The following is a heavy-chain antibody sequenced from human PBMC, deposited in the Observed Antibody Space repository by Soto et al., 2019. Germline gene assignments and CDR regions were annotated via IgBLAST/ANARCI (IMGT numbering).Heavy chain of an antibody. CDR2: IRNKAYGGTA. Sequence: GGSVRLSCTASGFSFGDYAMSWFRQAPGKGLEWVGFIRNKAYGGTAEYAASVKGRFIISRDDSKSIAYLQMNSLKTEDTAVYYCTRETTSTTAVDFDHWGQGTLVTVSS. J-gene: IGHJ4*02. V-gene: IGHV3-49*03. CDR3: TRETTSTTAVDFDH. CDR1: GFSFGDYA. D-gene: IGHD1-7*01.